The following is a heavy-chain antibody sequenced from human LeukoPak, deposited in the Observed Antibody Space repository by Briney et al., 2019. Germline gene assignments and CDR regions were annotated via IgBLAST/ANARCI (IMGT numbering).Heavy chain of an antibody. CDR1: GGSINSRTYY. D-gene: IGHD3-22*01. J-gene: IGHJ4*02. CDR3: ARIYYDSSGYYYEFDY. V-gene: IGHV4-39*01. Sequence: SETLSLTCTVPGGSINSRTYYWGWIRQPPWKGLEWIGNIYYSGSTFYNPSLKSRITISIDTSNNEFSLKLSSVTAADTAVYYCARIYYDSSGYYYEFDYGGQGTLVTVSS. CDR2: IYYSGST.